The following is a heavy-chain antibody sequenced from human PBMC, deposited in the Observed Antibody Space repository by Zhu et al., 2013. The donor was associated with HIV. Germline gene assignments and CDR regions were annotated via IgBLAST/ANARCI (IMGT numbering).Heavy chain of an antibody. CDR1: GFTFSSYS. V-gene: IGHV3-21*01. D-gene: IGHD6-13*01. J-gene: IGHJ6*02. Sequence: EVQLVESGGGLVKPGGSLRLSCAASGFTFSSYSMNWVRQAPGKGLEWVSSISSSSSYIYYADSVKGRFTISRDNAKNSLYLQMNSLRAEDTAVYYCARDHSDSSWYSYYYYYGMDVWGQGTTVTVSS. CDR3: ARDHSDSSWYSYYYYYGMDV. CDR2: ISSSSSYI.